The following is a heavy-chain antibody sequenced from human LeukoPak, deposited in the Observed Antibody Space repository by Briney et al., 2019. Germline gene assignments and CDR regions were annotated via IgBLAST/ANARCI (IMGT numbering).Heavy chain of an antibody. V-gene: IGHV5-51*01. CDR1: GYSFLTYW. CDR2: IYPGDSDS. Sequence: GESLKISCQGSGYSFLTYWIGWVRQMPGKGLEWMGIIYPGDSDSRYSPSFQGQVTMSADKSISTAYLQWSSLKASDTAMYYCARGYNYLRLDHWGQGTLVTVSS. J-gene: IGHJ4*02. D-gene: IGHD5-24*01. CDR3: ARGYNYLRLDH.